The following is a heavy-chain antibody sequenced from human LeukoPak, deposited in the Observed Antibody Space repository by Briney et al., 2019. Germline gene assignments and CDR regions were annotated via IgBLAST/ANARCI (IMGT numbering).Heavy chain of an antibody. Sequence: GGSLRLSCAASGLTFSSYGMHWVRQAPGKGLEGVAVIWYDGSNKYYADSVKGRFTISRDNSKNTLYLQMNSLRAEDTAVYYCARDRGGWGYYFDYWGQGTLVTVSS. J-gene: IGHJ4*02. D-gene: IGHD6-19*01. CDR3: ARDRGGWGYYFDY. V-gene: IGHV3-33*01. CDR1: GLTFSSYG. CDR2: IWYDGSNK.